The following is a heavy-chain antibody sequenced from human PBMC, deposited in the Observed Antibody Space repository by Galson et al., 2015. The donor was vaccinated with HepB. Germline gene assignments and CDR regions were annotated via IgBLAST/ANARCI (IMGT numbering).Heavy chain of an antibody. CDR1: GYTFTSNG. CDR2: ISTRSGNT. J-gene: IGHJ4*02. V-gene: IGHV1-18*04. Sequence: SVKVSCKASGYTFTSNGISWVRQAPGQGLEWMGWISTRSGNTNYEQRLQGRVTMTTDTSTSTAYMELRRLRSDDTAIYYCVRDRLHSFDYWGQGTLVTVSS. CDR3: VRDRLHSFDY.